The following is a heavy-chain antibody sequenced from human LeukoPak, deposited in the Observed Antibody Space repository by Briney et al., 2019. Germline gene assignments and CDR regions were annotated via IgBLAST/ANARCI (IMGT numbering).Heavy chain of an antibody. D-gene: IGHD5-24*01. J-gene: IGHJ4*02. CDR2: IYYSGNT. CDR3: ARTSGDGYKFDY. CDR1: GGSITYSSYY. V-gene: IGHV4-39*07. Sequence: SETLSLTCTVSGGSITYSSYYWVWIRQPPGKGLEWIGHIYYSGNTYYNPSLKSRVTISVDTSKNQFSLKLRSVTAADTAVYYCARTSGDGYKFDYWGQGTLVTVSS.